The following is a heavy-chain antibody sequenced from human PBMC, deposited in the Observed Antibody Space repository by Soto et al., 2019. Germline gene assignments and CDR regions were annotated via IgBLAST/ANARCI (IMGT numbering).Heavy chain of an antibody. CDR2: IYPGDSDT. D-gene: IGHD6-13*01. Sequence: PVESLKISCQASGYSFISSWIGWVRQMPGKGPEWMGIIYPGDSDTRYSPSFQGQVTISADKSTSTAYLQWSSLKASDTATYYCARMMAASGTAFDYWGQGALVTVSS. J-gene: IGHJ4*02. V-gene: IGHV5-51*01. CDR3: ARMMAASGTAFDY. CDR1: GYSFISSW.